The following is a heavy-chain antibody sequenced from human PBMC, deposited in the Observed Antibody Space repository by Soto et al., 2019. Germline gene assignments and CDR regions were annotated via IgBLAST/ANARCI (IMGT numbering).Heavy chain of an antibody. V-gene: IGHV3-21*01. CDR3: AKGLSVGARHEYYFDY. J-gene: IGHJ4*02. Sequence: GGSLRLSCATSGFTFSSYNMNWVRQAPGKGLEWVSSISSSSSYIYYADSVKGRFTISRDNAKNSLSLQMNSLRAEDTAVYYCAKGLSVGARHEYYFDYWGQGTLVTVSS. CDR1: GFTFSSYN. D-gene: IGHD1-26*01. CDR2: ISSSSSYI.